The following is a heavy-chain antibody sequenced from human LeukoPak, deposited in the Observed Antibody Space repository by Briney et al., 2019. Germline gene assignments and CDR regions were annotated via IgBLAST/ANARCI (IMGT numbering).Heavy chain of an antibody. CDR2: IYHIGTT. D-gene: IGHD4-17*01. CDR1: GAFITNSHW. CDR3: ATYFYGEYGSYYFDY. V-gene: IGHV4-4*02. Sequence: PSETLSLTGAGSGAFITNSHWWSWARQPPGKWLEWIGEIYHIGTTNYNPSLQGRVTTSVDKPKNQFSLKLSSVTAADTAVYYCATYFYGEYGSYYFDYWGQGTLVTVSS. J-gene: IGHJ4*02.